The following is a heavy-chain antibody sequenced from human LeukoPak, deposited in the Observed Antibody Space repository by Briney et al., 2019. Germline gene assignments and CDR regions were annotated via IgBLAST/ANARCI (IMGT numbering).Heavy chain of an antibody. V-gene: IGHV3-23*01. J-gene: IGHJ5*02. Sequence: GGSLRLSCAASGFTFSTYALTWVRQAPGKGLEWVSTIGGSGGVTYYADSVKGRFTISRDNSKNTLFLQMNSLRAEDTAVYYCAKDGRGGDCTSASCTNWFGPWGQGTLVTVSS. CDR2: IGGSGGVT. D-gene: IGHD2-2*01. CDR3: AKDGRGGDCTSASCTNWFGP. CDR1: GFTFSTYA.